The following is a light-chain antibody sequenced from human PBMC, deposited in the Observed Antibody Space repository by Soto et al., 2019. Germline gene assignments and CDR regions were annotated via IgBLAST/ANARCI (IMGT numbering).Light chain of an antibody. CDR3: QQRSDWPPIT. J-gene: IGKJ5*01. V-gene: IGKV3-11*01. CDR2: DAS. CDR1: QSVGSY. Sequence: EIVLTQSPATLSLSPGARATLSCRASQSVGSYLVWYQQKPGQAPRLLIYDASTRATGIPARFSGSGSGTAFTPTISGLEPEDFAVYYCQQRSDWPPITFGQGTRLEIK.